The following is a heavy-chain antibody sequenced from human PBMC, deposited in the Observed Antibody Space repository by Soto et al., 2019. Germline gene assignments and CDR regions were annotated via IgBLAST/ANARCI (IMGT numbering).Heavy chain of an antibody. J-gene: IGHJ4*02. CDR1: GGSISSYY. V-gene: IGHV4-59*05. CDR3: ARTYSSSWYWNFDY. Sequence: KPSETLSLTCTVSGGSISSYYWSWIRQPPGKGLEWIGSIYYSGSTYYNPPLKSRVTISVDTSKNQFSLKLSSVTAADTAVYYCARTYSSSWYWNFDYWGQGTLVTVSS. D-gene: IGHD6-13*01. CDR2: IYYSGST.